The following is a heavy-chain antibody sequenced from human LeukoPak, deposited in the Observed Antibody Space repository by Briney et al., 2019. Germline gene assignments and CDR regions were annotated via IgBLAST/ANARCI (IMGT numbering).Heavy chain of an antibody. CDR2: MNPNSGNT. Sequence: AASVKVSCKASGYTFTSYDINWVRQATGQGLEWMGWMNPNSGNTGYAQKFQGRVTMTRNTSISTAYMELSSLRSEDTAVYYCARDRVTTVTTGFDPWGQGTLVTVSS. D-gene: IGHD4-17*01. CDR1: GYTFTSYD. V-gene: IGHV1-8*01. CDR3: ARDRVTTVTTGFDP. J-gene: IGHJ5*02.